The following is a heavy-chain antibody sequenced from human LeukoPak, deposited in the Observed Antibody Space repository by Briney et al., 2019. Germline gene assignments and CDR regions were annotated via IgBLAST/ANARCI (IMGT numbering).Heavy chain of an antibody. Sequence: GGSLRLSCAASGFTFSSYAMHWVRQAPGKGLEWVAVISYDGSNKYYADSVKGRFTISRDNSKNTLYLQMNSLRAEDTAVYYCARVRKTGYPYYYGMGVWGQGTTVTVSS. D-gene: IGHD3-9*01. CDR2: ISYDGSNK. CDR3: ARVRKTGYPYYYGMGV. J-gene: IGHJ6*02. CDR1: GFTFSSYA. V-gene: IGHV3-30-3*01.